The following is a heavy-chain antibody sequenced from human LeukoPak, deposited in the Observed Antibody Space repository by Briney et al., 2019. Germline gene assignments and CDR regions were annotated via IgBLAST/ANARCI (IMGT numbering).Heavy chain of an antibody. CDR2: ISNSGST. J-gene: IGHJ4*02. V-gene: IGHV4-61*01. Sequence: SETLSLTCTVSGGSVTSGTYFWTWIRQPPGKGLDWIGFISNSGSTNYNPSLKSRVTISRDTSKNRFSLNLNSVTAADTAVYFCARSPSGYRFDCWGQGALVTVSS. D-gene: IGHD3-22*01. CDR3: ARSPSGYRFDC. CDR1: GGSVTSGTYF.